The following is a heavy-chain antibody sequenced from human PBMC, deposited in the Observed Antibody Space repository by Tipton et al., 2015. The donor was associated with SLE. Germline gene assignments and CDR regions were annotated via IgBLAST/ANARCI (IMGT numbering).Heavy chain of an antibody. J-gene: IGHJ6*02. CDR1: GGSISSYY. D-gene: IGHD3-10*01. CDR2: IYTSGST. V-gene: IGHV4-4*09. Sequence: TLSLTCTVSGGSISSYYWSWIRQPPGKGLEWIGYIYTSGSTNYNPSLKSRVTISVDTSKNQFSLKLSSVTAADTAVYYCAREGVRGMDVWGQGTTVTVSS. CDR3: AREGVRGMDV.